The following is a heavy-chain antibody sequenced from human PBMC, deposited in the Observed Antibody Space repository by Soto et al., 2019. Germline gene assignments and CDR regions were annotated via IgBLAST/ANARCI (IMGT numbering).Heavy chain of an antibody. CDR3: TTGWTA. CDR1: GFTFSNAW. V-gene: IGHV3-15*01. Sequence: GGPLRVSCSASGFTFSNAWMTWVRQAPGKGLEWVGRIKRNTDGGTTDYAAPVKGRFTISRDDSKNTLYLQMNSLKTEDTAVYYCTTGWTAWGQGTLVTVSS. CDR2: IKRNTDGGTT. J-gene: IGHJ5*02. D-gene: IGHD6-19*01.